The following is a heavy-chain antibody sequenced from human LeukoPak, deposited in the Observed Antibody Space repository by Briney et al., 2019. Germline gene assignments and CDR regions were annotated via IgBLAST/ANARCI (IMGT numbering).Heavy chain of an antibody. CDR2: ISSTGST. D-gene: IGHD1-1*01. CDR1: GGSICTYY. CDR3: ARDKSSTTTTTLERFDL. V-gene: IGHV4-4*07. J-gene: IGHJ3*01. Sequence: SETLSLTCTVSGGSICTYYWRWLRHPAGKGLEWIGRISSTGSTNSNPSLRRRVTMSADTSNNQISVIVSSVTAADTAIYYCARDKSSTTTTTLERFDLWGQGTMVTVFS.